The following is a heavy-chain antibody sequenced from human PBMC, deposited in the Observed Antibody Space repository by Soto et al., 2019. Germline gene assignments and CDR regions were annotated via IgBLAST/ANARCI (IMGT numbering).Heavy chain of an antibody. V-gene: IGHV4-61*08. J-gene: IGHJ4*02. D-gene: IGHD1-26*01. CDR1: GGSVSSGDYF. Sequence: QVQLQESGPGLVKPSETLSLSCTVSGGSVSSGDYFWSYIRQPPGKGLEWIGYVYKSVNTNYNPSLKSRVTISVDTSKNQFSLKLNSVTAADTATYYCASSYPGRSARLDYWGQGTLVTVSS. CDR3: ASSYPGRSARLDY. CDR2: VYKSVNT.